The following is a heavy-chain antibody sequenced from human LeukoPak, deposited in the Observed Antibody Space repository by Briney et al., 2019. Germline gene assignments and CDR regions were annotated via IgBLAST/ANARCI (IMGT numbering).Heavy chain of an antibody. Sequence: PSETLSLTCTVSGASISSYYWSWIRQPPGKGLEWIGEINHRGSTNYNPSLKRRVTISVDTSKNQFSLKLRSVTAADTAMYYCARQGYADFSSRPFDYWGQGTLVTVSS. CDR1: GASISSYY. CDR3: ARQGYADFSSRPFDY. D-gene: IGHD4-17*01. V-gene: IGHV4-59*08. J-gene: IGHJ4*02. CDR2: INHRGST.